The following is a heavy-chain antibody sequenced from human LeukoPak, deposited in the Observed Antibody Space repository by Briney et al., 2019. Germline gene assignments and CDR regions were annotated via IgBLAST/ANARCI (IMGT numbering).Heavy chain of an antibody. CDR2: ISFDGTNK. J-gene: IGHJ6*02. V-gene: IGHV3-30-3*01. CDR3: VREVAVSGTENGAFNV. D-gene: IGHD6-19*01. CDR1: GFTFSNYW. Sequence: GGSLRLSCAASGFTFSNYWMHWVRQAPGKGLEWVAVISFDGTNKYYADSVKGRLTISRDNSENTLHLQMNSLRAEDTAVYFCVREVAVSGTENGAFNVWGPGTTVTVSS.